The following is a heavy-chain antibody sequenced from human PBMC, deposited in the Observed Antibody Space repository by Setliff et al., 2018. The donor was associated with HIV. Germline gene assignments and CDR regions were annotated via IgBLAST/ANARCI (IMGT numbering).Heavy chain of an antibody. CDR3: ATLTIQDY. CDR1: GYIFTMYT. V-gene: IGHV1-3*04. J-gene: IGHJ4*02. CDR2: INTVNGNT. Sequence: ASVKVSCKASGYIFTMYTMYRVRQAPGQRLEWMGRINTVNGNTKYSQNFQGRVTITRDTSANTANMELSSLRSEDTAVYYCATLTIQDYWGKGTLVTVSS.